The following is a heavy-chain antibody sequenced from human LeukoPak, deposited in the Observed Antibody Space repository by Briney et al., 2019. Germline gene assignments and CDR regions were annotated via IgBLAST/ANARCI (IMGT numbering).Heavy chain of an antibody. J-gene: IGHJ2*01. V-gene: IGHV3-48*01. CDR2: ISSSGSTI. CDR1: GFTFSSYS. Sequence: GGSLRLSCAASGFTFSSYSMNWVRQAPGKGLEWVSYISSSGSTIYYADSVKGRFTISRDNSKNTLFLQMNSLRAEDTAVYYCAKGVDYNFWGGYIHYYFDLWGRDTLVTVSS. D-gene: IGHD3-3*01. CDR3: AKGVDYNFWGGYIHYYFDL.